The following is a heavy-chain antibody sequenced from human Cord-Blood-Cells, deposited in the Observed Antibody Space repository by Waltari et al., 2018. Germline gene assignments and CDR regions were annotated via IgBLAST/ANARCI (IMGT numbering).Heavy chain of an antibody. J-gene: IGHJ4*02. V-gene: IGHV3-43D*04. CDR3: AKGAAAGTGVDYFDY. CDR2: ISLDGGNK. CDR1: GFTFDDYA. D-gene: IGHD6-13*01. Sequence: EVQLVESGGVVVQPGGSLRLSCAASGFTFDDYAMHWVRPDTGEGLEWVCVISLDGGNKCYADTVKGLFTISRDNSKNSLYLQMNSLRAEDTALYYWAKGAAAGTGVDYFDYWGQGTLVTVSS.